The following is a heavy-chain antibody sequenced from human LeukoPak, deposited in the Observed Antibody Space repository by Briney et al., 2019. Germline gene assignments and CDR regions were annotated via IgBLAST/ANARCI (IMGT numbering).Heavy chain of an antibody. Sequence: SETLSLTCAVYGGSFSGYYWSWIRQPPGKGLEWIGEINHSGSTNYNPSLKSRVTISVDTSKNQFSLKLSSVTAADTAVYYCARCLGNCLADYWGQGPLVTVSS. CDR1: GGSFSGYY. V-gene: IGHV4-34*01. D-gene: IGHD1-7*01. CDR3: ARCLGNCLADY. J-gene: IGHJ4*02. CDR2: INHSGST.